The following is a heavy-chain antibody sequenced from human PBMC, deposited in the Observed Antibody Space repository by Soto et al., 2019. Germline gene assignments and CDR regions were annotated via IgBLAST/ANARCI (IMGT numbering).Heavy chain of an antibody. J-gene: IGHJ6*02. CDR3: ARSPTYDSSGYSYYYGMDV. Sequence: GGSLRLSCAASGFTFSSYSMNWVRQAPGKXLEWVSSISSSSSYIYYADSVKGRFTISRDNAKNSLYLQMNSLRAEDTAVYYCARSPTYDSSGYSYYYGMDVWGQGATVTVSS. D-gene: IGHD3-22*01. CDR1: GFTFSSYS. V-gene: IGHV3-21*01. CDR2: ISSSSSYI.